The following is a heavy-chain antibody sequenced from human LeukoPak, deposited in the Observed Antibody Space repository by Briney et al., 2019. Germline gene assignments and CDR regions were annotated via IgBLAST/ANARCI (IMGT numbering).Heavy chain of an antibody. CDR1: GFTFSSYS. Sequence: PGGSLRLSCAASGFTFSSYSMNGARQAPGKGREGVSFISDSATTIYYVDSVKGRFTISRDNAKNSLYLQMNSLRDEDTAVYYCARSRPLRGVTVDYWGQGTLVTVSS. J-gene: IGHJ4*02. D-gene: IGHD3-10*01. CDR3: ARSRPLRGVTVDY. V-gene: IGHV3-48*02. CDR2: ISDSATTI.